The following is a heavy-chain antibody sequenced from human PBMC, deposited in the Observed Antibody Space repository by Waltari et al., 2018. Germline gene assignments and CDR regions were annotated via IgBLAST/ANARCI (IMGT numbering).Heavy chain of an antibody. D-gene: IGHD6-13*01. Sequence: QVALQQLGATLLMPSETLSLSCRVPGVSLGVYFWTWIRLFPGRGLEWIGEAEHRGITRYNPSLESRLTISVDTSRNHFSLRLTSVTAADTAIYYCARGAGMYSRSWGLYDYYYYMDVWGKGTTVTVSS. CDR1: GVSLGVYF. V-gene: IGHV4-34*01. J-gene: IGHJ6*03. CDR3: ARGAGMYSRSWGLYDYYYYMDV. CDR2: AEHRGIT.